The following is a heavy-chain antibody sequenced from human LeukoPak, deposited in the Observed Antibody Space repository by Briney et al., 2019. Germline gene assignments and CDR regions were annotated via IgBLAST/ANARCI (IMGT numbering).Heavy chain of an antibody. CDR3: AREGSSASGQDWYAFDI. CDR1: GFTFRDYY. V-gene: IGHV1-2*02. CDR2: MYFNSGAT. Sequence: GASVKVSCKASGFTFRDYYVQWVRQVPGQGLEWVGCMYFNSGATRYAPKFQGRVTLTGDTSINTVYMELVSLGSDDTAMYYCAREGSSASGQDWYAFDIWGQATMVTVSS. J-gene: IGHJ3*02. D-gene: IGHD5-12*01.